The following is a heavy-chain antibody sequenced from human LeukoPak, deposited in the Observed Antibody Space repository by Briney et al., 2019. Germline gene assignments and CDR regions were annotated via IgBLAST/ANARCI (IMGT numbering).Heavy chain of an antibody. V-gene: IGHV1-18*04. CDR2: ISAYNGNT. CDR3: ARWQYYYETRGAFDI. D-gene: IGHD3-22*01. CDR1: GYTFTSYY. Sequence: ASAKVSCKASGYTFTSYYMHWVRQAPGQGLEWMGWISAYNGNTNYAQKLQGRVTMTTDTSTSTAYMELRSLRSDDTAVYYCARWQYYYETRGAFDIWGQGTMVTVSS. J-gene: IGHJ3*02.